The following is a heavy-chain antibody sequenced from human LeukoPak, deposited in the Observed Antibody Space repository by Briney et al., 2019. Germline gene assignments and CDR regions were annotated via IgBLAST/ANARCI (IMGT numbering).Heavy chain of an antibody. J-gene: IGHJ5*02. CDR2: IRSKANSYAT. CDR3: TRPVPRYNWFDP. CDR1: GFTFSGSA. V-gene: IGHV3-73*01. Sequence: GGSLKLSCAASGFTFSGSAMHWVRQASGKGLEWVGRIRSKANSYATAYAASVKGRFTISRDDSKNTAYLQMNSLKTEDTAVYYCTRPVPRYNWFDPWGQGTLVTVSS. D-gene: IGHD2-2*01.